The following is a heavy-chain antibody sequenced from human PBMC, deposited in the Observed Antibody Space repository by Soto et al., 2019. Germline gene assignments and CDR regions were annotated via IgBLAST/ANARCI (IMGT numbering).Heavy chain of an antibody. CDR3: ASLRAYYPSLDP. V-gene: IGHV4-39*01. Sequence: PSETLSLTCNVSGLSISNSYYYWGWLRPPPGKGLEWIGNIYYDGTTYYHASLASRVTISPHTSKNQFSLRLTPVTAADTAVYSCASLRAYYPSLDPRGPGSLVTVAS. CDR1: GLSISNSYYY. D-gene: IGHD2-21*01. CDR2: IYYDGTT. J-gene: IGHJ5*02.